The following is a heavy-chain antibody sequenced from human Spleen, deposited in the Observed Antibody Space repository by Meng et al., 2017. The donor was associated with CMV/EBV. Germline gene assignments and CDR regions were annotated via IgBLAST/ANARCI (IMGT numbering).Heavy chain of an antibody. Sequence: AAAGFTFSSYGMHWVRQAPGKGLEWVAFIRYDGSNKYYADSVKGRFTISRDNSKNTLYLQMNSLRAEDTAVYYCAKSGSYFLENWFDPWGQGTLVTV. V-gene: IGHV3-30*02. J-gene: IGHJ5*02. D-gene: IGHD1-26*01. CDR1: GFTFSSYG. CDR2: IRYDGSNK. CDR3: AKSGSYFLENWFDP.